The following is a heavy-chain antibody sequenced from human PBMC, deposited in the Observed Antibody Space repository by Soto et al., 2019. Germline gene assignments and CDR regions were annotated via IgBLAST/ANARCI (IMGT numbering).Heavy chain of an antibody. Sequence: QVQLVQSGAEVKKPGASVKVSCKASGYTFTSYGISWVRQAPGQGLEWMGWISAYNGNTNYAQKLQGRVTMTTDTSTSTAYMERRSLRSVDTAVYYCARAWFQGVLIAVAGTNDYWCQGTLVTVSS. D-gene: IGHD6-19*01. J-gene: IGHJ4*02. V-gene: IGHV1-18*01. CDR2: ISAYNGNT. CDR3: ARAWFQGVLIAVAGTNDY. CDR1: GYTFTSYG.